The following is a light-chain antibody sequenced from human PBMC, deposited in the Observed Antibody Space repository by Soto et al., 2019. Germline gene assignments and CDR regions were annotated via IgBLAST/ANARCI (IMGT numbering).Light chain of an antibody. Sequence: QSALTQPASVSGSPGQSITISCTGTSSDVGGYNYVSWYQQHPGKAPKLMIYDVTNRPSGVSNRFSGSKSANTASLTLSGLQAEDEAAYYCSSYTSSSTLVFGPGTKLTVL. J-gene: IGLJ1*01. CDR2: DVT. CDR3: SSYTSSSTLV. V-gene: IGLV2-14*01. CDR1: SSDVGGYNY.